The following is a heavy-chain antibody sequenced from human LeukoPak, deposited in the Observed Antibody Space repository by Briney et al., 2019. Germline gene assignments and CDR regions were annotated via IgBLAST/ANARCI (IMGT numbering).Heavy chain of an antibody. V-gene: IGHV4-59*01. CDR2: IFYSGST. D-gene: IGHD3-22*01. CDR1: GGSFSGYY. J-gene: IGHJ5*02. CDR3: ARDRYYDSTGYNYFDP. Sequence: SETLSLTCAVYGGSFSGYYWSWIRQPPGKGLEWIGYIFYSGSTAYNPSLKSRVTMSVDTSENQFSLKLSSVTAADTAVYYCARDRYYDSTGYNYFDPWGQGALVTVSS.